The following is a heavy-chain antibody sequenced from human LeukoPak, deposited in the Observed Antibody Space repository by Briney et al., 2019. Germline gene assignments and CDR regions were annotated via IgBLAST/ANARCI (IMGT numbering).Heavy chain of an antibody. CDR1: GGSISSGGYY. D-gene: IGHD1-14*01. V-gene: IGHV4-30-2*01. CDR3: ARGYNPDY. J-gene: IGHJ4*02. CDR2: IYHSGST. Sequence: SETLSLTCTVSGGSISSGGYYWSWIRQPPGKGLEWIGYIYHSGSTYYNPSLKSRVTISVDRSKNQFSLKLSSVTAADTAVYYCARGYNPDYWGQGTLVTVSS.